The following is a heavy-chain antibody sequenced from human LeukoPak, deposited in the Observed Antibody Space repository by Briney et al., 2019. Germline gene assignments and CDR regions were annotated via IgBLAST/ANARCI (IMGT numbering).Heavy chain of an antibody. D-gene: IGHD5-12*01. CDR2: IYYSGST. CDR1: GGSISSSSYY. J-gene: IGHJ4*02. CDR3: ARDSGYDQRYYFDY. Sequence: SETLSLTCTVSGGSISSSSYYWGWIRQPSGKGLEWIGSIYYSGSTYYNPSLKSRVTISVDTSKNQFSLKLSSVTAADTAVYYCARDSGYDQRYYFDYWGQGTLVTVSS. V-gene: IGHV4-39*07.